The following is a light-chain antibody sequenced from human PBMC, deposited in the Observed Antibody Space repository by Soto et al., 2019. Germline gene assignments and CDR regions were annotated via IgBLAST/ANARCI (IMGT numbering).Light chain of an antibody. CDR1: QDISNY. Sequence: DIQMTQSPSSLSASVGDRVTITCQPSQDISNYLSWYQQRPGKSPKLLIYAASSLQSGVPARFSGSGSGTDFTLTISSLQPEDFATYYCQQSYSTPITFGQGTRLEI. CDR2: AAS. J-gene: IGKJ5*01. CDR3: QQSYSTPIT. V-gene: IGKV1-39*01.